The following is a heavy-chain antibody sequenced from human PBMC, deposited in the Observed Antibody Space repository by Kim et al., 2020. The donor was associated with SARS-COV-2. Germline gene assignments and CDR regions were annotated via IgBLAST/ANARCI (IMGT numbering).Heavy chain of an antibody. CDR3: ARAPLTHGSTDKGSMTPRGSFFDY. CDR1: GGSISSSSYY. V-gene: IGHV4-39*07. D-gene: IGHD2-15*01. J-gene: IGHJ4*02. CDR2: IYYSGST. Sequence: SETLSLTCTVSGGSISSSSYYWGWIRQPPGKGLEWIGSIYYSGSTYYNPSLKSRVTISVDTSKNQFSLKLSSVTAADTAVYYCARAPLTHGSTDKGSMTPRGSFFDYWGQGTLVTVSS.